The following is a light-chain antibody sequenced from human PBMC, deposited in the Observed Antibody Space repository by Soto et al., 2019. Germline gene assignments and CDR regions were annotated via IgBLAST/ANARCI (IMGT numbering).Light chain of an antibody. J-gene: IGKJ2*01. Sequence: DIVMTQSPDSLAVSLGERATINSKSSQSVLYSSNNKNYLAWYQQKPGQPPKLLIYWASTRESGVPDRFSGSGSGTDFTLPISSLQAEDVAVYYCQQYYSTPYPFGQGTKLAIK. CDR2: WAS. V-gene: IGKV4-1*01. CDR3: QQYYSTPYP. CDR1: QSVLYSSNNKNY.